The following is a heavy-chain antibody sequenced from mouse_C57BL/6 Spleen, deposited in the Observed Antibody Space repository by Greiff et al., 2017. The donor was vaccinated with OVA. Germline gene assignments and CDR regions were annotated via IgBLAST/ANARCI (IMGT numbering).Heavy chain of an antibody. Sequence: VQLQQPGAELVKPGASVMLSCKASGYTFTSYWITWVKQRPGQGLEWIGDIYPGSGSTNYNEKFKSKATLTVDTSSSTAYMQLSSLTSEDSAVYYCAREGTAQATSYFDYWGQGTTLTVSS. CDR3: AREGTAQATSYFDY. J-gene: IGHJ2*01. CDR1: GYTFTSYW. D-gene: IGHD3-2*02. V-gene: IGHV1-55*01. CDR2: IYPGSGST.